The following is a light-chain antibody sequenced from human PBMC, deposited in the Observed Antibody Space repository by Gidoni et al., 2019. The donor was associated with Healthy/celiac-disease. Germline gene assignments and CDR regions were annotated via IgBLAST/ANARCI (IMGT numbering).Light chain of an antibody. CDR2: QDS. J-gene: IGLJ2*01. CDR1: KWGDKY. Sequence: SYELTQPPSVSVSPGQTASITCSGDKWGDKYACWYQQKPGQSPVLVIYQDSKRPSGIPERFSGSNSGNTATLTISRTQAMDEADYYCQAWDSSTAGVVFGGGTKLTVL. CDR3: QAWDSSTAGVV. V-gene: IGLV3-1*01.